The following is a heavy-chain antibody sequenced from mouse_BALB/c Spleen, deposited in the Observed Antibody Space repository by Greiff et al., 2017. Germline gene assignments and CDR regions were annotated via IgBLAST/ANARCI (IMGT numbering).Heavy chain of an antibody. J-gene: IGHJ4*01. D-gene: IGHD2-4*01. CDR3: AHDYDLAMDY. Sequence: VQLQQSGPELVKPGASVKISCKASGYSFTGYYMHWVKQSHVKSLEWIGRINPYNGATSYNQNFKDKASLTVDKSSSTAYMELHSLTSEDSAVYYCAHDYDLAMDYWGQGTSVTVSS. V-gene: IGHV1-31*01. CDR1: GYSFTGYY. CDR2: INPYNGAT.